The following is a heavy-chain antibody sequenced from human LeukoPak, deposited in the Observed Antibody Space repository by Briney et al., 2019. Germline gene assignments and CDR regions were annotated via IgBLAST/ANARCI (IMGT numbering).Heavy chain of an antibody. V-gene: IGHV3-21*05. CDR1: GFTFSSYG. CDR3: AREYCSSTSCYGGGGDFDY. Sequence: GRSLRLSCAASGFTFSSYGMHWVRQAPGKGLEWVSYISSSSSYTNYADSVKGRFTISRDNAKNSLYLQMNSLRAEDTAVYYCAREYCSSTSCYGGGGDFDYWGQGTLVTVSS. J-gene: IGHJ4*02. CDR2: ISSSSSYT. D-gene: IGHD2-2*01.